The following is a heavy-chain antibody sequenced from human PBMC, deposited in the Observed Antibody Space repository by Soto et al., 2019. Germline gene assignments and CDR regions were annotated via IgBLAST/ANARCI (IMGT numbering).Heavy chain of an antibody. V-gene: IGHV2-5*02. D-gene: IGHD2-21*01. J-gene: IGHJ6*02. CDR1: GFSLSTSGVG. CDR3: IQSRCGGECLQTYASHYYYGMDV. Sequence: QITLKESGPTLVKPTQTLTLTCTFSGFSLSTSGVGVGWIRQPPGKALEWLALIYWDDDKRYSPSLRSMLTISKDTSKNQEVLTVPDVNPVGTKTYHCIQSRCGGECLQTYASHYYYGMDVWGQGTTVTVSS. CDR2: IYWDDDK.